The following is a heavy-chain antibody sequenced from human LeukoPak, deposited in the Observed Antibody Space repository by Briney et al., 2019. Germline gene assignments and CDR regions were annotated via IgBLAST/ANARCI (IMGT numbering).Heavy chain of an antibody. Sequence: GESLKISCKGSGYSFTSYWIGWVRPTPGKGLEWMGIIYPGDSDTRYSPSFQGQVTISADKSISTAYLQWSSLKASDTAMYYCARLQSYYDILTGFQGDVWGQGTTVTVSS. CDR2: IYPGDSDT. D-gene: IGHD3-9*01. J-gene: IGHJ6*02. CDR1: GYSFTSYW. CDR3: ARLQSYYDILTGFQGDV. V-gene: IGHV5-51*01.